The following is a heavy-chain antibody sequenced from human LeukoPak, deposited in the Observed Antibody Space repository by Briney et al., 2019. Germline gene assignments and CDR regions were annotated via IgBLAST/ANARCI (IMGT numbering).Heavy chain of an antibody. J-gene: IGHJ6*03. V-gene: IGHV4-39*01. CDR3: ARITMVRGYMDV. CDR2: SYYSGST. Sequence: PSETLSLTCTVSGGSISSSSYYWGWIPQPPGKGLEWIGSSYYSGSTYDNPSHKSRVTISVDTSKNQFSLKLSSVTAADTAVYYCARITMVRGYMDVWGKGTTVTISS. D-gene: IGHD3-10*01. CDR1: GGSISSSSYY.